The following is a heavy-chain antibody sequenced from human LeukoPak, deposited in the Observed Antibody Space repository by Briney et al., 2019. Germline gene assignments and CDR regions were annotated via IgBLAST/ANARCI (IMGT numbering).Heavy chain of an antibody. Sequence: SETLSLTCTVSGGSISSYYWSWIRQPPGKGLEWIGEINHSGSTNYNPSLKSRVTISVDTSKNQFSLKLSSVTAADTAVYYCARGRTRTYYYDSSGYRPFDYWGQGTLVTVSS. CDR2: INHSGST. V-gene: IGHV4-34*01. D-gene: IGHD3-22*01. J-gene: IGHJ4*02. CDR3: ARGRTRTYYYDSSGYRPFDY. CDR1: GGSISSYY.